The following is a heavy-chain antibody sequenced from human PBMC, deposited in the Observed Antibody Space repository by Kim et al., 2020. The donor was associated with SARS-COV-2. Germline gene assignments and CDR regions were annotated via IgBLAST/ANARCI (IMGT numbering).Heavy chain of an antibody. V-gene: IGHV3-23*03. CDR3: AKEGYILTGSLYYGMDV. D-gene: IGHD3-9*01. CDR1: GFTFSSYA. Sequence: GGSLRLSCAASGFTFSSYAMSWVRQAPGKGLEWVSVIYSGGSSTYYADSVKGRFTISRDNSKNTLYLQMNSLRAEDTAVYYCAKEGYILTGSLYYGMDVWGQGTTVTVSS. J-gene: IGHJ6*02. CDR2: IYSGGSST.